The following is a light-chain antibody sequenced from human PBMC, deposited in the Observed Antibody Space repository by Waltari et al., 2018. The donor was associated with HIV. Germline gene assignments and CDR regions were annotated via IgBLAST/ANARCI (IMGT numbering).Light chain of an antibody. CDR3: QQYNKWPRT. CDR1: QNIGNY. V-gene: IGKV3-15*01. CDR2: GAS. J-gene: IGKJ4*02. Sequence: EVVLTQSPSTLSLSQGERATLSCRASQNIGNYLAWYQQKPGQAPRLLISGASTRATGIPARFSGSGSGTDFTLNIGTLQSEDFAVYYCQQYNKWPRTFGRGTKVEI.